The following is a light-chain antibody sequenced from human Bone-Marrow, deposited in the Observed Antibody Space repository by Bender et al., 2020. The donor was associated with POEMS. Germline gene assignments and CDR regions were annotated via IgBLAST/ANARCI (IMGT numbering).Light chain of an antibody. CDR3: CSYVRTSVLV. J-gene: IGLJ2*01. CDR1: KLGDKY. Sequence: SYELTQPPSVSVSPGQTASITCSGDKLGDKYVCWYRQKPGQSPVLVMYEDTKRPSGVSDRFSGSKSGNTASLTISGLLPEDEADYYCCSYVRTSVLVFGGGTKLTIL. CDR2: EDT. V-gene: IGLV3-1*01.